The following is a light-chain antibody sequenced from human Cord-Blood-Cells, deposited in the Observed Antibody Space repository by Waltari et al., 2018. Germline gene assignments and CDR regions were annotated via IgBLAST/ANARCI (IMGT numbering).Light chain of an antibody. J-gene: IGLJ3*02. V-gene: IGLV1-47*01. Sequence: QSVLTQPPSASGTPGQRVTISCSGSSSNIGSNYVYWYQQLPGTAPKLLIYRNNQRPSGVPGRSLGSKSGTSASLAISGLRSEDEADYYCAAWDDSLSGWVFGGGTKLTVL. CDR2: RNN. CDR3: AAWDDSLSGWV. CDR1: SSNIGSNY.